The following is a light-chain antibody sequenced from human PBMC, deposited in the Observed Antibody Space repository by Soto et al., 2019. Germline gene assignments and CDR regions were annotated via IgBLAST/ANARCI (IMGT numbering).Light chain of an antibody. Sequence: QSVLTQPPSVSGAPGQRVTISCTGSSSNIGAGYDVHWYQQLPGTAPRLLINASTNRPSGVPDRFSGSKSGTSASLAISGLQAEDEGDYFCQSYDSRLSDYVFGTGTKVTVL. CDR3: QSYDSRLSDYV. V-gene: IGLV1-40*01. CDR1: SSNIGAGYD. CDR2: AST. J-gene: IGLJ1*01.